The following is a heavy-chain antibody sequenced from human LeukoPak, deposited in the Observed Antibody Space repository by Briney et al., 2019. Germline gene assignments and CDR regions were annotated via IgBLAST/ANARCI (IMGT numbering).Heavy chain of an antibody. Sequence: GGSLRLSCAASGFTFNSYWMSWVRQAPGKGLEWVANIKEDESEKYYVDAVKGRFTISRDNAKNSVFLQMNSLRVEDTAVYYCARGVYAFDIWGQGTMVTVSS. J-gene: IGHJ3*02. CDR3: ARGVYAFDI. D-gene: IGHD5/OR15-5a*01. CDR1: GFTFNSYW. V-gene: IGHV3-7*01. CDR2: IKEDESEK.